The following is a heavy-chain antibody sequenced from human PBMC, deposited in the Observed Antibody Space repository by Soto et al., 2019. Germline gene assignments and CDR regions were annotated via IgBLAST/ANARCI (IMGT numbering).Heavy chain of an antibody. CDR2: INHSGST. V-gene: IGHV4-34*01. D-gene: IGHD2-21*01. CDR3: ARGINPAGSCGYFDY. CDR1: VGSFSGYY. Sequence: QVQLQQWCAGLLKPSETLSLTCAVYVGSFSGYYWSWIRQPPGKGLEWIGEINHSGSTNYNPSLNSRVTISVDTSKNQFTLKLSSVTAADTAVYYCARGINPAGSCGYFDYWGQGTLVTVSS. J-gene: IGHJ4*02.